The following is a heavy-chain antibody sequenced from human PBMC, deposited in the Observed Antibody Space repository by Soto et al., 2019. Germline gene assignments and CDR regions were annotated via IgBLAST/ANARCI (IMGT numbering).Heavy chain of an antibody. D-gene: IGHD4-17*01. V-gene: IGHV4-59*08. Sequence: QVQLQESGPGLVKPSETLSLNCSVSGGSIGTYFWGWIRQPPGKGLEWIGHIYYSGSTSYNPSLRSRVTISLDTSKNQCSLRLRSVSAADTAVYYCARSYGDLPDYWGQGTLVTV. J-gene: IGHJ4*02. CDR1: GGSIGTYF. CDR3: ARSYGDLPDY. CDR2: IYYSGST.